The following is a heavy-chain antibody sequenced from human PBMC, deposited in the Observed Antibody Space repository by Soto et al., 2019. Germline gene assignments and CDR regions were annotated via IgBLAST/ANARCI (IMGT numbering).Heavy chain of an antibody. CDR3: ARDMDSNYDGMDV. J-gene: IGHJ6*02. CDR1: GFTFRNSG. CDR2: IWYDGSSQ. V-gene: IGHV3-33*01. D-gene: IGHD4-4*01. Sequence: QVNLVQSGGGPVQPGRSLRLSCEASGFTFRNSGMEWIRQAPGKGLEWVARIWYDGSSQYYADSVKGRFTISRDNSKNTLYMEMNSVRVEDTAVYYCARDMDSNYDGMDVWGQGTTVIVSS.